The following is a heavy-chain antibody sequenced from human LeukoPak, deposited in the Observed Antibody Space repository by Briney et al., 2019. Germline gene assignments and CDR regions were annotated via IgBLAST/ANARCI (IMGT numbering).Heavy chain of an antibody. V-gene: IGHV3-30*18. Sequence: GRSLRLSCAASGFTFSSYGMHWVRQAPGKGLEWVAVISYDGSNKYYADSVKGRFTISRDNSKNTLYLQMNSLRAEDTAVYYCAKDKRYSGSPWAFDIWGQGTMVTVSS. CDR1: GFTFSSYG. D-gene: IGHD1-26*01. J-gene: IGHJ3*02. CDR3: AKDKRYSGSPWAFDI. CDR2: ISYDGSNK.